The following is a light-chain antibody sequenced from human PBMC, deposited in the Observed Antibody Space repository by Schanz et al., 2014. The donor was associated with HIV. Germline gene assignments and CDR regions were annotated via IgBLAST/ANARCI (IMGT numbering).Light chain of an antibody. CDR3: AAWDDNLKGPV. V-gene: IGLV1-40*01. CDR1: SSNIGAGYD. Sequence: QSVLTQPPSVSGAPGQRVTISCTGSSSNIGAGYDVHWYLQLPGTAPKLLIYGNNNRPSGVPDRFSGSKSGTSASLAISGLQSEDEADYYCAAWDDNLKGPVFGGGTKPTVL. CDR2: GNN. J-gene: IGLJ3*02.